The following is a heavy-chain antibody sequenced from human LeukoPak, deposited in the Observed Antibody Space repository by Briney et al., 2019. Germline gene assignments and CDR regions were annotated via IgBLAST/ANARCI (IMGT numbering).Heavy chain of an antibody. J-gene: IGHJ3*02. V-gene: IGHV2-5*02. CDR3: AQVGSWDAFDI. CDR2: IYWDDDK. CDR1: GFSLSTRGVG. D-gene: IGHD3-10*01. Sequence: ESGPTLVKPTQTLTLTCTFSGFSLSTRGVGVGWIRQPPGKALEWLALIYWDDDKRYSPSLKSRLTITKDTSKNQVVLTMTNMDPVDTATYYCAQVGSWDAFDIWGQGTMVTVSS.